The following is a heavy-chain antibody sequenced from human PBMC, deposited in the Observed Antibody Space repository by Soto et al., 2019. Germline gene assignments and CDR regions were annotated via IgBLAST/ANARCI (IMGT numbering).Heavy chain of an antibody. CDR2: ISGSGGST. D-gene: IGHD3-10*01. Sequence: QPGGSLRPSCAASGFTFSRYAMSWFRQAPGKGLEWVSAISGSGGSTYYADSVKGRFTISRDNSKNTLYLQMNSLRAEDTAVYYCAKDPLLWFGELSYFDYWGQGTLVTVSS. J-gene: IGHJ4*02. V-gene: IGHV3-23*01. CDR1: GFTFSRYA. CDR3: AKDPLLWFGELSYFDY.